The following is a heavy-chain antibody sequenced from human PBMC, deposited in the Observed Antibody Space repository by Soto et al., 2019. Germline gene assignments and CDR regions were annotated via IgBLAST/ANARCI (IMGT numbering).Heavy chain of an antibody. V-gene: IGHV4-31*03. J-gene: IGHJ4*02. CDR1: GGSISSGGYY. CDR2: IYYSGST. Sequence: SETLSLTCTVSGGSISSGGYYWSWIRQHPGKGLEWIGYIYYSGSTYYNPSLKSRVTISVDTSKNQFSLKLSSVTAADTAVYYCARETSGSYLYYFDYWGQGTLVTVSS. D-gene: IGHD1-26*01. CDR3: ARETSGSYLYYFDY.